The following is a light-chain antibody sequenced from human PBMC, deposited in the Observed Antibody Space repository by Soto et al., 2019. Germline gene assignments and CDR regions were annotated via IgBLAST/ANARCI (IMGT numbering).Light chain of an antibody. V-gene: IGKV1-39*01. Sequence: DIQMTQSPSSLSASVGDRVTITCRASQGISTYLNWYQQKPGKAPKLLIYAASSLQSGVPSRFSGSGSETDFTLTISSLQPEDFATYYCQQSFGAPRTFGQGTKVDI. J-gene: IGKJ1*01. CDR1: QGISTY. CDR3: QQSFGAPRT. CDR2: AAS.